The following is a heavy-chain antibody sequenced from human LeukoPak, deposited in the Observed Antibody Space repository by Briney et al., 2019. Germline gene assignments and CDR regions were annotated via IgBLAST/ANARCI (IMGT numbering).Heavy chain of an antibody. D-gene: IGHD2-2*01. CDR1: GGSFSGYY. CDR3: ARDPPPRYCSSTSCKSA. CDR2: INHSGST. Sequence: PSETLSLTCAVYGGSFSGYYWSWIRQPPGKGLEWIGEINHSGSTNYNPSLKSRVTIPVDTSKNQFSLKLSSVTAADTAVYYCARDPPPRYCSSTSCKSAWGQGTLVTVSS. J-gene: IGHJ5*02. V-gene: IGHV4-34*01.